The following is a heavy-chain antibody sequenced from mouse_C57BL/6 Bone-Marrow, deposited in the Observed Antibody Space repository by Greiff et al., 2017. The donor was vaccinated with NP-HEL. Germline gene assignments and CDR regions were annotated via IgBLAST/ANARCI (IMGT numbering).Heavy chain of an antibody. CDR3: PRPFPTLVYFDV. CDR2: IYWDDDK. D-gene: IGHD1-1*01. Sequence: QVTLKESGPGILQSSQTLSLTCSFSGSSLSTSGMGVSWIRQPSGKGLEWLAHIYWDDDKRFNPSLTSRLSVSKDTSRNQVFLMFPSVVAADTATYYCPRPFPTLVYFDVWGTWPTVAVSS. V-gene: IGHV8-12*01. CDR1: GSSLSTSGMG. J-gene: IGHJ1*03.